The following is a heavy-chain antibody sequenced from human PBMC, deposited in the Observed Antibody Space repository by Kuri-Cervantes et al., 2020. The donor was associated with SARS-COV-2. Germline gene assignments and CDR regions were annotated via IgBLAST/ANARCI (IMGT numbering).Heavy chain of an antibody. CDR2: IYHSGST. D-gene: IGHD3-22*01. CDR1: GYSISSGYY. Sequence: SETLSLTCTVSGYSISSGYYWCWIRQPPGKGLEWIGSIYHSGSTYYNPSLKSRVTISVDTSKNQFSLKLSSVTAADSAVYYCARSGYYSRGVTYYYMDVWDKGTTVTVSS. J-gene: IGHJ6*03. V-gene: IGHV4-38-2*02. CDR3: ARSGYYSRGVTYYYMDV.